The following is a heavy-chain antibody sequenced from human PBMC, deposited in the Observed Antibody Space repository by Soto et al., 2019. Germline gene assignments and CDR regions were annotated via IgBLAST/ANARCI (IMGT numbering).Heavy chain of an antibody. CDR1: GGPFSSCY. J-gene: IGHJ6*03. Sequence: SERLSITCTVSGGPFSSCYWLCIRQCPGNGLEWTGSIYYSGSANNNPSLKSPVTISIDTSNNQFSLKLSSVTAADTAVYYCARGPMVRRFGSYYYLDVWGKGTMVTVSS. D-gene: IGHD3-10*01. V-gene: IGHV4-59*01. CDR3: ARGPMVRRFGSYYYLDV. CDR2: IYYSGSA.